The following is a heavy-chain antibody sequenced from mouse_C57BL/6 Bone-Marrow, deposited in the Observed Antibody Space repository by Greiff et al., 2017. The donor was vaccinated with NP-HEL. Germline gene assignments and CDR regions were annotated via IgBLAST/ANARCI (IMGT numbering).Heavy chain of an antibody. J-gene: IGHJ3*01. CDR3: ASPLLWLRREAWFAY. D-gene: IGHD2-2*01. Sequence: VQLQQSVAELVRPGASVKLSCTASGFNIKNTYMHWVKQRPEQGLEWIGRIDPANGNTKYAPKFQGKATITADTSSNTAYLQLSSLTSEDTAIYYGASPLLWLRREAWFAYWGQGTLVTVSA. V-gene: IGHV14-3*01. CDR1: GFNIKNTY. CDR2: IDPANGNT.